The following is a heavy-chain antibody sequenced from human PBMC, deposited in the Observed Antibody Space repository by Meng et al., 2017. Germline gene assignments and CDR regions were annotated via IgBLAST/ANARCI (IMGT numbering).Heavy chain of an antibody. J-gene: IGHJ4*02. CDR3: ARVRGSGSLGIFDY. CDR1: GYTFTSYD. V-gene: IGHV1-8*01. D-gene: IGHD3-10*01. CDR2: MNPNSGNT. Sequence: VQVVTSGGEVKMPGPSVKVPCKASGYTFTSYDINWVRQATGQGLEWMGWMNPNSGNTGYAQKFQGRVTMTRNTSISTAYTELSSLRSEDTAVYYCARVRGSGSLGIFDYWGQGTLVTVSS.